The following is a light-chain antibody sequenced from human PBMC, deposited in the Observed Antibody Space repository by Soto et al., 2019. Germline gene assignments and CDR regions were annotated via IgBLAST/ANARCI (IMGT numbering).Light chain of an antibody. Sequence: EIVMTQSPATLSVSPGERATLSCRASQSVSVNLAWYQQKPGQAPRLLIYGASTRATGFPARFSGSGSGTDFTLTINSLQSEDSAVYYCQQYDDWPPVTFGGGTKVDI. CDR3: QQYDDWPPVT. CDR1: QSVSVN. J-gene: IGKJ4*01. CDR2: GAS. V-gene: IGKV3-15*01.